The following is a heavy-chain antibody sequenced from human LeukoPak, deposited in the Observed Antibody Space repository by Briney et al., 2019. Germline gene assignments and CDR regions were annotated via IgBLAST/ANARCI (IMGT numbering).Heavy chain of an antibody. D-gene: IGHD6-13*01. CDR2: IIPIFGTA. J-gene: IGHJ6*03. CDR3: ARVGVQRAGTDYYYYYIDV. CDR1: GGTFSSYA. Sequence: GASVKVSCKASGGTFSSYAISWARQAPGQGLEWMGRIIPIFGTANYAQKFQGRVTITTDESTSTAYMELSSLRSEDTAVYYCARVGVQRAGTDYYYYYIDVWGKGTTVTVSS. V-gene: IGHV1-69*05.